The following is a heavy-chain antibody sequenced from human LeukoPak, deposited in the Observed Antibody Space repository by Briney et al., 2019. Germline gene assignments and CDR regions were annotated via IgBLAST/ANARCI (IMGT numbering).Heavy chain of an antibody. V-gene: IGHV4-39*07. Sequence: SETLSLICTVSGGSISSSSYYWGWIRQPPGKGLEWIGSIYYSGSTNYNPSLKSRVTISVDTSKNQFSLKLSSVTAADTAVYYCARDHQIAAAGLAFDIWGQGTMVTVSS. D-gene: IGHD6-13*01. CDR3: ARDHQIAAAGLAFDI. CDR2: IYYSGST. J-gene: IGHJ3*02. CDR1: GGSISSSSYY.